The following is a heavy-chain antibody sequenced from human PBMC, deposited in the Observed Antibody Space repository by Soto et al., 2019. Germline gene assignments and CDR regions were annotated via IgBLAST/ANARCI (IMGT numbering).Heavy chain of an antibody. CDR2: IYYSGST. J-gene: IGHJ4*02. CDR3: ARAHGGRTIDY. D-gene: IGHD1-1*01. Sequence: SETLSLTCTVSGGSISSYYWSWIRQPPGKGLEWIGYIYYSGSTNYNPSLKSRVTISVDTSKNQFSLKLSSVTAADTAVYYCARAHGGRTIDYWGQGTLATVS. CDR1: GGSISSYY. V-gene: IGHV4-59*01.